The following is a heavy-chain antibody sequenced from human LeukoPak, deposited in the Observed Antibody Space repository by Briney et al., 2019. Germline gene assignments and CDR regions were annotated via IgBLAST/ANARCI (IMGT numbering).Heavy chain of an antibody. CDR1: GYTFTDYY. D-gene: IGHD6-13*01. J-gene: IGHJ4*02. CDR2: INPNSGGT. CDR3: ARDHRLGAAGTRTNHFDY. V-gene: IGHV1-2*02. Sequence: ASVKVSCKASGYTFTDYYIHWVRQAPGQGLEWMGWINPNSGGTNYAQKLQDRVTMTRDTSTRTAYMELSSLRSDDTAVYYCARDHRLGAAGTRTNHFDYWGQGTLVTVSS.